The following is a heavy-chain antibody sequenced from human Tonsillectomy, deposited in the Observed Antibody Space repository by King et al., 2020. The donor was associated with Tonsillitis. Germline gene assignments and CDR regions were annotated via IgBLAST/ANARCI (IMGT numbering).Heavy chain of an antibody. CDR3: AKEDFNLLTGYYPDY. J-gene: IGHJ4*02. CDR1: GFTFRSYA. V-gene: IGHV3-23*03. Sequence: VQLVESGGGLVQPGGSLRLSCAASGFTFRSYAMSWVRQAPGKGLEWVSVIYSGENNTYNGDYVKGRFTISRDDSKNTVYLQMNSQRAEDTAVFYGAKEDFNLLTGYYPDYWGQGTLVTVSS. CDR2: IYSGENNT. D-gene: IGHD3-9*01.